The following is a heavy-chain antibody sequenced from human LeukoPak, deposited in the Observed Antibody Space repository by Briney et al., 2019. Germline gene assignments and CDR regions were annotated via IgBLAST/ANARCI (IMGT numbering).Heavy chain of an antibody. CDR1: GFTFDDYG. J-gene: IGHJ4*02. D-gene: IGHD2-2*01. CDR3: ARVGDIVVVPAYFDY. CDR2: INWNGGST. V-gene: IGHV3-20*04. Sequence: PGGSLSLSCAASGFTFDDYGMSWVRQAPGKGLEWVSGINWNGGSTGYADSVKGRFTISRDNAKNSLYLQMNSLRAEDTALYYCARVGDIVVVPAYFDYWGQGTLVTVSS.